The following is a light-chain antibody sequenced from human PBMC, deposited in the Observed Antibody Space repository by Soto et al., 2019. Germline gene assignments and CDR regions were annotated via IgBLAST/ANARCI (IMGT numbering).Light chain of an antibody. V-gene: IGKV1-5*01. CDR3: QQYDGFSRT. CDR1: QSITGW. J-gene: IGKJ1*01. Sequence: DIQMTQSPSSLSAAVGDRVTITCRASQSITGWLAWSLQSPGKAPKLLIYDAFTVDTGVPSRFSGSGSGTEFTLTINSLQPEDFATYYCQQYDGFSRTFGQGTKVDIK. CDR2: DAF.